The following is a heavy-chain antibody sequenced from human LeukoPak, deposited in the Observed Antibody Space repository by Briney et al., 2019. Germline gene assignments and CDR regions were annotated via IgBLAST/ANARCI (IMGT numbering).Heavy chain of an antibody. CDR2: IWYDGSNK. J-gene: IGHJ4*02. D-gene: IGHD2-15*01. V-gene: IGHV3-33*01. Sequence: GKSLRLSRAASGFTLGDYGVHWVRQAPGKGLEWVALIWYDGSNKYYTDSVKGRFTISRDNSKNTVFLQMNSLRAKDTAVYYCARDWMGSTRLAVDYWGQGTLVTVSS. CDR3: ARDWMGSTRLAVDY. CDR1: GFTLGDYG.